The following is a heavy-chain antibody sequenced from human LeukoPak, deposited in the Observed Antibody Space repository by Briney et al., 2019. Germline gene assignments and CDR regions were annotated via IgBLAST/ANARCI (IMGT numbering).Heavy chain of an antibody. D-gene: IGHD2-15*01. V-gene: IGHV4-59*01. CDR2: IYYSGST. Sequence: SETLSLTCTVSGGSISSYYWSWIRQPPGKGLEWIGYIYYSGSTNYNPSLKSRVTISVDTSKNQLSLKLSSVTAADTAVYYCASHLGYCSGGSCINWFDPWGQGTLVTVSS. CDR1: GGSISSYY. J-gene: IGHJ5*02. CDR3: ASHLGYCSGGSCINWFDP.